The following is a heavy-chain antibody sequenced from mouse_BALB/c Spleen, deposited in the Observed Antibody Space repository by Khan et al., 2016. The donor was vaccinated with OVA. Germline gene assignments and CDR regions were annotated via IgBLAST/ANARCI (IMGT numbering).Heavy chain of an antibody. CDR2: INTHTGEP. V-gene: IGHV9-3-1*01. J-gene: IGHJ4*01. D-gene: IGHD2-10*01. CDR3: ERPPYFSDTIDY. Sequence: QIQLVQSGPELKKPGETVKISCKASGYSFTNYGINWVKQPPGKALKWMGWINTHTGEPKYADDFKGRLAFSLETSANTAYLPINILKNEKTATYFWERPPYFSDTIDYWGQGTSVTVSS. CDR1: GYSFTNYG.